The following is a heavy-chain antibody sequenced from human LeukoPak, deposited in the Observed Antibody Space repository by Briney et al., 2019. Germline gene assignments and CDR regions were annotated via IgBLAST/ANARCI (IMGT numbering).Heavy chain of an antibody. D-gene: IGHD5-12*01. J-gene: IGHJ5*02. CDR3: ARDHRGYDFVIDP. CDR1: GYTFTGYY. CDR2: INPNSGGT. Sequence: ASVKVSCKASGYTFTGYYMHWVRQAPGQGLEWMGWINPNSGGTNYAQKFQGRVTMTRDMSISTAYMELSRLRSDDTAVYYCARDHRGYDFVIDPWGQGTLVTVSS. V-gene: IGHV1-2*02.